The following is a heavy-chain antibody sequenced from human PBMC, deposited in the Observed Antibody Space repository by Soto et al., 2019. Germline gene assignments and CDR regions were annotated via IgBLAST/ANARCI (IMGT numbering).Heavy chain of an antibody. J-gene: IGHJ4*02. CDR2: IYHSGST. CDR1: GGSISSSNW. D-gene: IGHD3-3*01. Sequence: SETLSLTCAVSGGSISSSNWWSWVRQPPGKGLEWIGEIYHSGSTNYNPSLKSRVTISVDKSKNQFSLKLSSVTAADTAVYYCAGGNYDFWSGFSWGQGXLVTVYS. CDR3: AGGNYDFWSGFS. V-gene: IGHV4-4*02.